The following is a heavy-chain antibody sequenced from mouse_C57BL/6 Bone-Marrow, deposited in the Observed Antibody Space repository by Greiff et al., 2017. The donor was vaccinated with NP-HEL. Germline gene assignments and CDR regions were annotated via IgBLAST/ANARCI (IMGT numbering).Heavy chain of an antibody. CDR2: IRLKSDNYAT. CDR1: GFTFSNYW. Sequence: EVMLVESGGGLVQPGGSMKLSCVASGFTFSNYWMNWVRQSPEKGLEWFAQIRLKSDNYATHYAESVKGRFTISRDDSKSSVYLQMNNLRAEDTGIYYCTGITTDYFDYWGQGTTLTVSS. CDR3: TGITTDYFDY. J-gene: IGHJ2*01. D-gene: IGHD1-1*01. V-gene: IGHV6-3*01.